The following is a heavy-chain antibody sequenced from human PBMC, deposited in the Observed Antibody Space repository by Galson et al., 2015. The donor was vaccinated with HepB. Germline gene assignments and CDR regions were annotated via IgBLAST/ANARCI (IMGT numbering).Heavy chain of an antibody. V-gene: IGHV3-23*01. Sequence: FLRLSCAASGFAFSSYAMSWVRPALAMGLEWVSAISGSGGSTYYADSVKGRFTISRDNSKNTLYLQMNSLIAEDTAVYYCAKDLTRLRYFDWSKNRYMGYWGQGTLVTVSS. J-gene: IGHJ4*02. CDR2: ISGSGGST. CDR3: AKDLTRLRYFDWSKNRYMGY. D-gene: IGHD3-9*01. CDR1: GFAFSSYA.